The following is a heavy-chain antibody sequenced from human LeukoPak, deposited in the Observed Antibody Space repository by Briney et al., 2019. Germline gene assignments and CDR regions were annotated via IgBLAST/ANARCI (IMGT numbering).Heavy chain of an antibody. D-gene: IGHD5-24*01. CDR2: IYYSGRT. CDR3: ARGRWLPNAFDI. V-gene: IGHV4-59*01. CDR1: GGSISSYY. Sequence: SETLSLTCTVSGGSISSYYWNWIRQPPGKGLEWIGYIYYSGRTDYNPSLKSRVTISVDTSKHQFSMKLKSVTAADTAVYFCARGRWLPNAFDIWGQGTMVTVFS. J-gene: IGHJ3*02.